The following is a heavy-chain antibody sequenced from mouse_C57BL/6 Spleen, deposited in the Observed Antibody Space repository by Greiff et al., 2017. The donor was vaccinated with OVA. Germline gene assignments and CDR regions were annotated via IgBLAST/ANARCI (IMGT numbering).Heavy chain of an antibody. CDR3: ARGEEGLRRSYFDY. Sequence: QVQLQQPGAELVRPGSSVKLSCKASGYTFTSYWMHWVKQRPIQGLEWIGNIDPSDSETHYNQKFKDKATLTVDKSSSTAYMQLSSLTSEDSAVYYGARGEEGLRRSYFDYWGQGTTLTVSS. CDR1: GYTFTSYW. CDR2: IDPSDSET. V-gene: IGHV1-52*01. J-gene: IGHJ2*01. D-gene: IGHD2-4*01.